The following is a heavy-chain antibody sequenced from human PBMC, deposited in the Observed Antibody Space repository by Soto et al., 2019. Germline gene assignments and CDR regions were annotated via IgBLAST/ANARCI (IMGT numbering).Heavy chain of an antibody. D-gene: IGHD3-9*01. V-gene: IGHV1-69*06. CDR2: IIPIFGTA. CDR3: ARGTAYYDILTGYWNGMDV. Sequence: GASVKVSCKASGYTFTSYGIHWVRQAPGQGLEWMGGIIPIFGTANYAQKFQGRVTITADKSTSTAYMELSSLRSEDTAVYYCARGTAYYDILTGYWNGMDVWGQGTTVTVSS. CDR1: GYTFTSYG. J-gene: IGHJ6*02.